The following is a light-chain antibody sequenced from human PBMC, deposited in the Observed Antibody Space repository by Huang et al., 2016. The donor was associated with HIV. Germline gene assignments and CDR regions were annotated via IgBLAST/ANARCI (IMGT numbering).Light chain of an antibody. J-gene: IGKJ1*01. CDR2: DSS. Sequence: IVITQSPATLSVSPGERATLSCRASQTIKTNLVWYQQRLGQPPRLLIYDSSARATGGPVRFSGSGSGTNFTLTISSLQSEDFAVYYCQHYGNWPPWTFGPGTKVEMK. CDR3: QHYGNWPPWT. V-gene: IGKV3-15*01. CDR1: QTIKTN.